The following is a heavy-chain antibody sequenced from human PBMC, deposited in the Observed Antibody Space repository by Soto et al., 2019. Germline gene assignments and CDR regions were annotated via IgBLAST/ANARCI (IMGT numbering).Heavy chain of an antibody. CDR2: IWYDGSNK. D-gene: IGHD3-22*01. J-gene: IGHJ6*02. CDR3: ARGHGSVYYRTRYYYGMDV. Sequence: QVQLVESGGGVVQPGRSLRLSCAASGFTFSSYGMHWVRQAPGKGLEWVAVIWYDGSNKYYADSVKGRFTISRDNSKNTLYLQMNSLKADDTAVYYCARGHGSVYYRTRYYYGMDVWGQGTTVTVSS. V-gene: IGHV3-33*01. CDR1: GFTFSSYG.